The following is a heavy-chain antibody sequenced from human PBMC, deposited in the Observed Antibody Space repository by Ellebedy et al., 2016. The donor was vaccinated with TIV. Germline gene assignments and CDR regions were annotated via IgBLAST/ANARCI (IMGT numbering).Heavy chain of an antibody. CDR2: IFYDGSNI. V-gene: IGHV3-33*01. Sequence: GGSLRLXXAASGFTFGSYGMHWVRQAPGKGLEWVANIFYDGSNINYADPVKGRFTIFRENIKNTLYLQMNALRAEDTALYYCARDYSGYYVFDYWGQGPLVTVSS. D-gene: IGHD3-22*01. J-gene: IGHJ4*02. CDR1: GFTFGSYG. CDR3: ARDYSGYYVFDY.